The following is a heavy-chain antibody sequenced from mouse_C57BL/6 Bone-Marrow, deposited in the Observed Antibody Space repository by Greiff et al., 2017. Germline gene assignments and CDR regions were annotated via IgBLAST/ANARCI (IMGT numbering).Heavy chain of an antibody. D-gene: IGHD1-1*01. V-gene: IGHV1-26*01. CDR1: GYTFTDYY. CDR3: ARSLTITTVVATRAY. Sequence: EVQLQQSGPELVKPGASVKISCKASGYTFTDYYMNWVKQSHGKSLEWIGDINPNNGGTSYNQKFKGKATLTVDKSSSTAYMELRSLTSEDSAVYYCARSLTITTVVATRAYWGQGTLVTVSA. J-gene: IGHJ3*01. CDR2: INPNNGGT.